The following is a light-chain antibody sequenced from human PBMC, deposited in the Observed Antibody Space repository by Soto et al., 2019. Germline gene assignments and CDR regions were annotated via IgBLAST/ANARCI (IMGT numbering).Light chain of an antibody. V-gene: IGLV2-11*01. J-gene: IGLJ1*01. CDR1: SSDVGGYNY. CDR2: DVS. CDR3: SSYAGSYSYD. Sequence: QSVLTQPRSVSGSPGQSVTISCTGISSDVGGYNYVSWYQQHPGKAPKLMIYDVSKRPSGVPDHFSGSKSGNTASLTISGLQAEGEADYYCSSYAGSYSYDFGTGTKV.